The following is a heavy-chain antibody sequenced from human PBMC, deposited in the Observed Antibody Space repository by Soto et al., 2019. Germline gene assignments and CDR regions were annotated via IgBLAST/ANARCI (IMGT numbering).Heavy chain of an antibody. V-gene: IGHV1-2*04. CDR1: GYSFTDYH. CDR3: ARGDSTDCSNGVCSFFYNHDMDV. CDR2: INPKSGGT. D-gene: IGHD2-8*01. J-gene: IGHJ6*02. Sequence: QVQLVQFGAEVKKPGASVKVSCKASGYSFTDYHIHWLRQAPGQGLEWLGRINPKSGGTSTAQKFQGWVTMTTDTAISTASMQLSRLTSDDTAIYYCARGDSTDCSNGVCSFFYNHDMDVWGPGTTVTVSS.